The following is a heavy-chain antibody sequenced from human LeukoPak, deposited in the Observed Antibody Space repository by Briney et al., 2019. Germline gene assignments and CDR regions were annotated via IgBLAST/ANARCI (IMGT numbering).Heavy chain of an antibody. CDR2: MYNRGST. CDR1: GDSISNYY. CDR3: ARAEKAVTGTLDS. V-gene: IGHV4-59*01. D-gene: IGHD6-19*01. Sequence: PSETLSLTCTVSGDSISNYYWSWIRQSPGKELEWIGYMYNRGSTIYNPPLKSRVTISTDTSKNQFSLRLTSVTAADTAVYYCARAEKAVTGTLDSWGQGTLITVSS. J-gene: IGHJ4*02.